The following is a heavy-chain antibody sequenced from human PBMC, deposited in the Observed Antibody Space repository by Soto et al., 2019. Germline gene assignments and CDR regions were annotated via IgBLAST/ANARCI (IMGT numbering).Heavy chain of an antibody. J-gene: IGHJ5*02. CDR2: IYYSGNT. Sequence: SETLSLTCTVSGGSISSYYWSWVRQPPGKGLEWIGYIYYSGNTNYNPSLKSRVTISVDTSKNQFSLKLSSVTAADTAVYYCARHLGYCSITSCYHWFDPWGQGTLVTVSS. CDR1: GGSISSYY. D-gene: IGHD2-2*01. V-gene: IGHV4-59*08. CDR3: ARHLGYCSITSCYHWFDP.